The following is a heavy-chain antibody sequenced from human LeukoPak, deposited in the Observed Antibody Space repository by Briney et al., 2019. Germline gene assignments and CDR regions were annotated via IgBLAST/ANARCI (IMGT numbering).Heavy chain of an antibody. CDR2: IKQDGSEK. CDR3: ARSQWLERDAFDI. J-gene: IGHJ3*02. CDR1: GFIFSNYY. V-gene: IGHV3-7*01. D-gene: IGHD6-19*01. Sequence: PGGSLRLSCAASGFIFSNYYMGWVRQAPGKGLEWVANIKQDGSEKYYVDSVKGRFTISRDNAKNSLYLQMNSLRAEDTAVYYCARSQWLERDAFDIWGXXXMVTVSS.